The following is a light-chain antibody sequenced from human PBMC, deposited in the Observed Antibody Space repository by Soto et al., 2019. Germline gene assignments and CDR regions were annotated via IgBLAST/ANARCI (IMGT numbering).Light chain of an antibody. CDR3: SSYAGSNNLVL. Sequence: QSVLTQPPSASGSPGQSVTISCTGTSSDVGRYNYVSWYQQHPGKAPKLIIYEVSKRLSGVPDRFSGSKSGNTASLTVSGLQDDDEAVYHCSSYAGSNNLVLFGGGTKVTVL. V-gene: IGLV2-8*01. CDR2: EVS. CDR1: SSDVGRYNY. J-gene: IGLJ2*01.